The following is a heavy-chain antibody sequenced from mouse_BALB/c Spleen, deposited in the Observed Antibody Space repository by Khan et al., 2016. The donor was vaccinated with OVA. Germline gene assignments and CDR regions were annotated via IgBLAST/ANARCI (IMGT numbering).Heavy chain of an antibody. V-gene: IGHV1S132*01. CDR3: AREEALYYFEY. J-gene: IGHJ2*01. CDR2: IYPGTDNS. CDR1: GYIFTSYW. Sequence: VQLQQSGAELVRPGASVKLSCKTSGYIFTSYWIHWVKQRSGQGLEWIARIYPGTDNSYYSEKVKDKATLTADKSSSTADMQLSSLKSEDSAVYFCAREEALYYFEYWGQGTTLTVSS.